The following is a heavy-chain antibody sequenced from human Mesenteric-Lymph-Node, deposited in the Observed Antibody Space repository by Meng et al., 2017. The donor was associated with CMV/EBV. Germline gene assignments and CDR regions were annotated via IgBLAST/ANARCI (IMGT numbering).Heavy chain of an antibody. V-gene: IGHV1-2*06. D-gene: IGHD4-11*01. CDR2: INPNSGGT. J-gene: IGHJ4*02. CDR1: GYTFTDYL. CDR3: ARDGHSPFDH. Sequence: VSCKASGYTFTDYLMHWVRQAPGQGLEWMGRINPNSGGTNYAQKFQGRVTMTRDTSINTAYMELSRLRSDDTAVYYCARDGHSPFDHWGQGTLVTVSS.